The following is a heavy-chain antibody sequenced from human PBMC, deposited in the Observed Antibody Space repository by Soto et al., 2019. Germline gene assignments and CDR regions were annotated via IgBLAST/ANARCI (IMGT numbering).Heavy chain of an antibody. V-gene: IGHV1-18*01. Sequence: QLQLVQSGPEAKKPGASVKVSCKASGYTFATSTIIWLRQAPGQGPEWMGWIKAYSGNTNYAQKLQGRLTMTTDTSTSTAYKELRSLTTVDTAIYYCAIADYGDDEYWGQGTLVTVSS. CDR1: GYTFATST. CDR2: IKAYSGNT. J-gene: IGHJ4*02. CDR3: AIADYGDDEY. D-gene: IGHD4-17*01.